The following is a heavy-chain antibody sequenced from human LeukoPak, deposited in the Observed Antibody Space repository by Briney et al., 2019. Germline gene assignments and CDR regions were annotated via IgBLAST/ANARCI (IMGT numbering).Heavy chain of an antibody. Sequence: ASVKVSCKASGYTFTGYYMHWVRQAPGQGLEWMGWINPNSGGTNYAQKFQGRVTMTRDTSISTAYMELSRLRSDDTAMYYCARTMVRGAISFNYWGQGTLVTVSS. J-gene: IGHJ4*02. CDR1: GYTFTGYY. CDR3: ARTMVRGAISFNY. D-gene: IGHD3-10*01. V-gene: IGHV1-2*02. CDR2: INPNSGGT.